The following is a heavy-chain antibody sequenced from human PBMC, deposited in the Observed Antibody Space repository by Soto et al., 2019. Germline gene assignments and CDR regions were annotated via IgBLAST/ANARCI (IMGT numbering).Heavy chain of an antibody. J-gene: IGHJ5*02. Sequence: PGGSLRLSCAASGFTFSSYWMSWVRQAPGKGLEWVANIKQDGSEKYYVDSVKCRFTISRDNAKNSLYLQMNSLRAEHTAVYYCAKEGSSNWFDPWGQGTRVPVSS. CDR3: AKEGSSNWFDP. CDR1: GFTFSSYW. V-gene: IGHV3-7*05. CDR2: IKQDGSEK.